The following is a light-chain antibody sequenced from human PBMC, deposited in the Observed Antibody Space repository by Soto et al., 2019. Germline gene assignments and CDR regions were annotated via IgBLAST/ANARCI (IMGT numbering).Light chain of an antibody. V-gene: IGLV2-23*02. CDR2: EVS. CDR3: CSYAGSSTAVV. J-gene: IGLJ2*01. Sequence: QSVLTQPASVSGSPGQSITISCTGTSSDVGSYNLVSWYQQHPGKAPKLMIYEVSKRPSGVSNRFSGSKSGNTASLTISGLQGEDEADYYCCSYAGSSTAVVFGGGTQLTVL. CDR1: SSDVGSYNL.